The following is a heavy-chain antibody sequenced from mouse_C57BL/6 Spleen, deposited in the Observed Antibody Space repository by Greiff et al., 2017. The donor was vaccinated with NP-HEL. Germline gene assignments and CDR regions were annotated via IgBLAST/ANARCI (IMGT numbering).Heavy chain of an antibody. CDR2: IDPSDSYT. Sequence: VQLQQSGAELVKPGASVKLSCKASGYTFTSYWMQWVKQRPGQGLAWIGEIDPSDSYTNYNQKFKGKATLTVDTSSSTAYMQLSSLTAEDSAVYYCARQGYSNYDFDYWGQGTTLTVAS. D-gene: IGHD2-5*01. CDR3: ARQGYSNYDFDY. CDR1: GYTFTSYW. V-gene: IGHV1-50*01. J-gene: IGHJ2*01.